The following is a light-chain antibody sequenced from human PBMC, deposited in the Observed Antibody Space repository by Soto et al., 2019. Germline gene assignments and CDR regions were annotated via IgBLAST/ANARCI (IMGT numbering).Light chain of an antibody. CDR1: SSDVGAYNY. V-gene: IGLV2-11*01. J-gene: IGLJ1*01. Sequence: QSVLIQPRSVSGSPGQSVTISCTGTSSDVGAYNYVSWYQQHSGKAPKFMIYDVSKRPSGVPDRFSGSKSGNTASLTISGLQAEDEADYYCCSYAGTYSYVFGTGTKVTVL. CDR3: CSYAGTYSYV. CDR2: DVS.